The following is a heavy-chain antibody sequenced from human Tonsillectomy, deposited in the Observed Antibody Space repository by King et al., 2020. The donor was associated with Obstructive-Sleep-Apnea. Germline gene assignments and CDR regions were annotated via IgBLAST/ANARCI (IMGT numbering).Heavy chain of an antibody. Sequence: VQLVESGGGLVKPGGSLRLSCAASGFTFRDYYMTWIRQAPGKGLEWVSYISSSGTSRDYGDSGKGRFTISRDNAKSSLFLQMNNLRAEDTAIYYCARLVVTNYGLDVWGQGTTVTVSS. CDR2: ISSSGTSR. D-gene: IGHD3-22*01. V-gene: IGHV3-11*01. CDR1: GFTFRDYY. J-gene: IGHJ6*02. CDR3: ARLVVTNYGLDV.